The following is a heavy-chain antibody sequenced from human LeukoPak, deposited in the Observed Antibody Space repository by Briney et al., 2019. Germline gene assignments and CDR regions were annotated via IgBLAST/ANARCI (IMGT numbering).Heavy chain of an antibody. D-gene: IGHD3-22*01. V-gene: IGHV1-18*01. Sequence: GASVKVSCKASGGTFSSYAISWVRQAPGQGLEWMGWISAYNGNTNYAQKLQGRVTMTTDTSTSTAYMELRSLRSDDTAVYYCARDDYYYDSSGPDDAFDIWGQGTMVTVSS. CDR2: ISAYNGNT. CDR1: GGTFSSYA. CDR3: ARDDYYYDSSGPDDAFDI. J-gene: IGHJ3*02.